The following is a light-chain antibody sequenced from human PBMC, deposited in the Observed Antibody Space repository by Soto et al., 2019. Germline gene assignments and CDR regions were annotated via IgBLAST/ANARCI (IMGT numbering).Light chain of an antibody. CDR2: GVS. V-gene: IGLV2-14*01. J-gene: IGLJ2*01. Sequence: QSALTQPASVSGSPGQSITISCTGTSSDIGGYNYVSWYQQYPGKAPKLMIFGVSDRPSGVSNRFSGSKSGTTASLTISGLQAEDEAYHYCSSYKTSSTVVVFGGGTKLTVL. CDR3: SSYKTSSTVVV. CDR1: SSDIGGYNY.